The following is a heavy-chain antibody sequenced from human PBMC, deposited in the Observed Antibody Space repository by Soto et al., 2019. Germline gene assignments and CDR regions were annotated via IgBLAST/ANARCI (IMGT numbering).Heavy chain of an antibody. V-gene: IGHV3-33*01. J-gene: IGHJ4*02. CDR1: GFTFSSYG. D-gene: IGHD3-22*01. Sequence: GGSLRLSCAASGFTFSSYGMHWVRQAPGKGLEWVAVIWYDGSNKYYADSVKGRFTISRDNSKNTLYLQMNSLRAEDTAVYYCARDRLYDSSGYPFDYWGQGTLVTVSS. CDR3: ARDRLYDSSGYPFDY. CDR2: IWYDGSNK.